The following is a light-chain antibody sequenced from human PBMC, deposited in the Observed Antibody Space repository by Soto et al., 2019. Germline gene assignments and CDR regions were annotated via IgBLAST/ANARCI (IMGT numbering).Light chain of an antibody. Sequence: DIQMTQSPSTLSASVGDRVTITCRASQSISSWLAWYQQKPGKAPNLLIYKASSLERGVPSRFSCSGSGTEFTRTISSLQPDDFATYYCQKYNSYWTFGQGTKVEIK. CDR1: QSISSW. J-gene: IGKJ1*01. CDR2: KAS. V-gene: IGKV1-5*03. CDR3: QKYNSYWT.